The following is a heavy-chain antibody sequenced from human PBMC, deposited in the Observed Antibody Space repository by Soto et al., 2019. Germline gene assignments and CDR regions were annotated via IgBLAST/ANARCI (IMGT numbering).Heavy chain of an antibody. CDR3: AKGALQYYDFWSGYPPDYYYGMDV. D-gene: IGHD3-3*01. J-gene: IGHJ6*02. CDR2: IIPIFGTA. Sequence: SVKVSCKASGGTFSSYAISCVRQAPGQGLEWMGGIIPIFGTANYAQKFQGRVTITADESTSTAYMELSSLRSEDTAVYYCAKGALQYYDFWSGYPPDYYYGMDVWGHGTTVTVSS. V-gene: IGHV1-69*13. CDR1: GGTFSSYA.